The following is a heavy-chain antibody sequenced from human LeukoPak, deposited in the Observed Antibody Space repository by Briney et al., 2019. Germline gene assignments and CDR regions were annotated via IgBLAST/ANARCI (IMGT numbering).Heavy chain of an antibody. J-gene: IGHJ4*02. V-gene: IGHV1-18*01. CDR3: ARALYYYDSSGYYSFDY. Sequence: ASVKVSCKASGYTFTSYGISWVRQAPGQGLEWMGWISAYNGNTNYAQKLQGRVTMTTDTSTSTVYMELRSLRSDDTAVYYCARALYYYDSSGYYSFDYWGQGTLVTVSS. D-gene: IGHD3-22*01. CDR1: GYTFTSYG. CDR2: ISAYNGNT.